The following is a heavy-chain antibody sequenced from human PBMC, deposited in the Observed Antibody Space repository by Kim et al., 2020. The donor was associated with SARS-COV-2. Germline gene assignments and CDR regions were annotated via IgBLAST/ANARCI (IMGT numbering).Heavy chain of an antibody. CDR2: TTTYNDDTSYPQRPQT. V-gene: IGHV1-18*01. D-gene: IGHD3-9*01. CDR3: ARIRYFDWSSLRGYFDS. CDR1: GYTFTKYG. J-gene: IGHJ4*02. Sequence: ASVKVSCKASGYTFTKYGISWVRQAPGQGLEWMGWTTTYNDDTSYPQRPQTTYAQKFQGRITVTTDTSTSTAYMELGSLRSDDTAVYFCARIRYFDWSSLRGYFDSWGQGTLVTVSS.